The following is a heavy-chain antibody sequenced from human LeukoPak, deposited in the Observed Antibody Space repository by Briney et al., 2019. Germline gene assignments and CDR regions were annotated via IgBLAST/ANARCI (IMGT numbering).Heavy chain of an antibody. CDR3: ARLYYYDSSRYSHGGIDY. CDR1: GGSFSGYY. J-gene: IGHJ4*02. Sequence: SETLSLTCAVYGGSFSGYYWSWIRQPPGKGLEWIGEINHSGSTNYNPSLKSGVTISVDTSNNQFSLKLRSVSAGATAVYYCARLYYYDSSRYSHGGIDYWGQGTLVTVSS. V-gene: IGHV4-34*01. D-gene: IGHD3-22*01. CDR2: INHSGST.